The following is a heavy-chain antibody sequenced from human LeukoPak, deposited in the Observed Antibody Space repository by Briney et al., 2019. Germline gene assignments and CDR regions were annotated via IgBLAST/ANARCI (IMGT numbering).Heavy chain of an antibody. J-gene: IGHJ4*02. CDR3: ARGEVVTQSDY. CDR2: MNPNSGNT. CDR1: GYTFTSYD. D-gene: IGHD4-23*01. Sequence: GGSVKVSCKASGYTFTSYDINWVRQATGQGPEWMGWMNPNSGNTGYAQKFQGRVTITRNTSISTAYMELSSLRSEDTAVYYCARGEVVTQSDYWGQGTLVTVSS. V-gene: IGHV1-8*03.